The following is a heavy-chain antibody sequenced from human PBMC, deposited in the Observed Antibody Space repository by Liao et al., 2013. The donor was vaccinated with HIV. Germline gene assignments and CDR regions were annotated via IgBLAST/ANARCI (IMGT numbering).Heavy chain of an antibody. V-gene: IGHV4-4*07. CDR2: MSARGST. D-gene: IGHD6-19*01. CDR3: ARWLSNSPDEPGFDH. CDR1: GGSMSGYY. J-gene: IGHJ4*02. Sequence: QVEPQESGPRLMKPSETLSLMCSVSGGSMSGYYWSWIRQTAGKGLECLGRMSARGSTHYNPSLKKRLKMSVDMSKNQISLNLYSVTAADTAVYYCARWLSNSPDEPGFDHWGRGTLVTVSS.